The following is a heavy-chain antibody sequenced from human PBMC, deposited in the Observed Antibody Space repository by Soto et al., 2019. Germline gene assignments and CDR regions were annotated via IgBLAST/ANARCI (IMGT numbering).Heavy chain of an antibody. V-gene: IGHV4-31*03. Sequence: QVQLQESGPGLVKPSQTLSLTCTVSGGSINSGGYYWSWIRQHPGKGLEWIGYIYYSGSTYYNPSLKSRVTISVDTSKNQFSLKLSSVTAADTAVYYCARGYRGVVLFDYWGQGTLVTVSS. J-gene: IGHJ4*02. CDR3: ARGYRGVVLFDY. CDR1: GGSINSGGYY. CDR2: IYYSGST. D-gene: IGHD2-2*01.